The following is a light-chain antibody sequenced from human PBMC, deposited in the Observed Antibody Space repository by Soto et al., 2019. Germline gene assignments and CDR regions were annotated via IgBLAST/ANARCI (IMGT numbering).Light chain of an antibody. CDR3: QQYTASSGIFT. V-gene: IGKV3-20*01. CDR1: QRVNSNY. J-gene: IGKJ3*01. CDR2: GAS. Sequence: VLTQSPGTLSLSPGERATLSCRASQRVNSNYFAWYQQKPGQAPRLLVFGASTRATGIPDRFSGSGSGTDFILTISRVEPDDFAVYSCQQYTASSGIFTFGPGTKVDIK.